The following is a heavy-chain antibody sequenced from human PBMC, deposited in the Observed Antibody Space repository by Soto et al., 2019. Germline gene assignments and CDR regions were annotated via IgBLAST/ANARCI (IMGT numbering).Heavy chain of an antibody. Sequence: QITLKESGPALMEPTQTLTLTCSLSGLSLSTRGVGVGWLRQAPGKALECLAIIYWDNDKRYNPSLKTRLTITQHTANEQAVLTMAYMEPVDTAISYCAQRVTYSTNYSVGWFDSGGQGTLVT. V-gene: IGHV2-5*02. CDR3: AQRVTYSTNYSVGWFDS. J-gene: IGHJ5*01. CDR2: IYWDNDK. CDR1: GLSLSTRGVG. D-gene: IGHD4-4*01.